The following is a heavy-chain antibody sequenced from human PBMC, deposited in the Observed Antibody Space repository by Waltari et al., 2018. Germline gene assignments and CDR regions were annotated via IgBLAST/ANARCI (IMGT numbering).Heavy chain of an antibody. V-gene: IGHV3-30*02. CDR3: AKDYVVIVEPHFDY. CDR1: GITVRRYA. Sequence: QVQLVECGGGVVQPGGARRLSCAAAGITVRRYAMHCVGKATGKGLEWVAFIRYDGSNKYSADSVKGRFTISRDNSKNTLYLQMNSLRAEDTAVYYCAKDYVVIVEPHFDYWGQGTLVTVSS. D-gene: IGHD2-21*01. J-gene: IGHJ4*02. CDR2: IRYDGSNK.